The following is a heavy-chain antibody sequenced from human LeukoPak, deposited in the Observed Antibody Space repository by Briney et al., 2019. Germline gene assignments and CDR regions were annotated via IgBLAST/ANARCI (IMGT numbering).Heavy chain of an antibody. Sequence: PGGSLRLSCAASGFTFSSYAMHWVRQAPGKGLEWVAVISYDGSNKYYADSVKGRFTISRDNSKNTLYLQMNSLRAEDTAVYYCARDSNIVVVPAAYFDYWGQGTLVTVSS. J-gene: IGHJ4*02. D-gene: IGHD2-2*01. V-gene: IGHV3-30-3*01. CDR1: GFTFSSYA. CDR2: ISYDGSNK. CDR3: ARDSNIVVVPAAYFDY.